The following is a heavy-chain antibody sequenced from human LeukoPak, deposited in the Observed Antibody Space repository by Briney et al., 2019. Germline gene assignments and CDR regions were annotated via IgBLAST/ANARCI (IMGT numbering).Heavy chain of an antibody. V-gene: IGHV1-2*02. CDR3: ARDLPTGGGLTAAVDY. J-gene: IGHJ4*02. D-gene: IGHD7-27*01. CDR2: INPNSGGT. Sequence: ASVKVSCKASGYTFTGYYMHWVRQAPGQGLEWMGWINPNSGGTNYAQKFQGRVTMTTDTSTSTAYMELRSLRSDDTAVYYCARDLPTGGGLTAAVDYWGQGTLVTVSS. CDR1: GYTFTGYY.